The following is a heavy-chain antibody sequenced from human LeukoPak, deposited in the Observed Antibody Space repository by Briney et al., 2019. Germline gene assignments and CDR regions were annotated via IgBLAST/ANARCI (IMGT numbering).Heavy chain of an antibody. Sequence: PGGSLRLSCAASGFTCSIYSMSWVRQAPGEGLGWLSYISADSNTIYYADSVKGRFTISRDNAKTSLYLQMNTLRDEDTAVYYCARDRAAPTWFFDLWGRGTLVLVSS. J-gene: IGHJ2*01. CDR1: GFTCSIYS. D-gene: IGHD2-15*01. V-gene: IGHV3-48*02. CDR2: ISADSNTI. CDR3: ARDRAAPTWFFDL.